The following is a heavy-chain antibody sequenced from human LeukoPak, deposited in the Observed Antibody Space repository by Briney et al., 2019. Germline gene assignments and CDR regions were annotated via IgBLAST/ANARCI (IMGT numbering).Heavy chain of an antibody. V-gene: IGHV3-21*01. Sequence: SGGSLRLSCAASGFTFSGYAMNWVRQAPGKGLEWVSSISSSSSYIYYADSVKGRFTISRDNAKNSLYLQMNSLRAEDTAVYYCARDSSGSYYSYWGQGTLVTVSS. CDR3: ARDSSGSYYSY. CDR2: ISSSSSYI. D-gene: IGHD3-10*01. J-gene: IGHJ4*02. CDR1: GFTFSGYA.